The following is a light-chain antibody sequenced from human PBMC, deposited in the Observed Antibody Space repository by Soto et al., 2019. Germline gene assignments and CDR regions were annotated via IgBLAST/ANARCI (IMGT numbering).Light chain of an antibody. CDR2: EVR. Sequence: QSVLTQPASVSGSPGQSITISCTGTSSDVDNGYNSVSWYQQHPGKAPKLIIYEVRNRPSGVSNRFSGSKSGNTASLTISGLQVEDEADYCCSSYSTSAAPYVFGTGTKVTV. V-gene: IGLV2-14*01. CDR3: SSYSTSAAPYV. CDR1: SSDVDNGYNS. J-gene: IGLJ1*01.